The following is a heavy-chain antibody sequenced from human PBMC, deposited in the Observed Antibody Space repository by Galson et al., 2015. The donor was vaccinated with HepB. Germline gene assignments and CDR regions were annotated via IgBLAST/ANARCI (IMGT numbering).Heavy chain of an antibody. CDR2: IWYDGSNK. Sequence: SLRLSCAASGFTFSSYGMHWVRQAPGKGLEWVAVIWYDGSNKYYADSVKGRFTISRDNSKNTLYLQMNSLRAEDTAVYYCARDRVLWFGELLVYYEYYGMDVWGQGTTVTVSS. V-gene: IGHV3-33*01. CDR1: GFTFSSYG. J-gene: IGHJ6*02. D-gene: IGHD3-10*01. CDR3: ARDRVLWFGELLVYYEYYGMDV.